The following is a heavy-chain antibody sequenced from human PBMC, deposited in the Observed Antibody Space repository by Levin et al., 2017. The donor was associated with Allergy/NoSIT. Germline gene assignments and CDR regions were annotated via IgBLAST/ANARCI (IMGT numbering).Heavy chain of an antibody. CDR3: ARVNEYYGSGTPGDYSYYYYGMDG. CDR2: IIPIFGTA. CDR1: GGTFSSYA. J-gene: IGHJ6*04. Sequence: SVKVSCKASGGTFSSYAISWVRQAPGQGLEWMGGIIPIFGTANYAQKFQGRVTITADESTSTAYMELSSLRSEDTAVYYCARVNEYYGSGTPGDYSYYYYGMDGWGKGTPVTVSS. V-gene: IGHV1-69*13. D-gene: IGHD3-10*01.